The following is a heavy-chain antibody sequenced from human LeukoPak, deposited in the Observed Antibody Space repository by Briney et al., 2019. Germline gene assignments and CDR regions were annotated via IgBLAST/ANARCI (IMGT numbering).Heavy chain of an antibody. CDR2: IKQDGSEK. V-gene: IGHV3-7*02. CDR1: GFTFSNYW. J-gene: IGHJ4*02. CDR3: AKLPWFGQSRVSFDY. Sequence: GGSLRLSCAASGFTFSNYWMSWVRQAPGKGLEWVANIKQDGSEKYYVDSVKGRFTVFRDNSKNSLYLQLTSLRAEDTAVYYCAKLPWFGQSRVSFDYWGQGTLVTVSS. D-gene: IGHD3-10*01.